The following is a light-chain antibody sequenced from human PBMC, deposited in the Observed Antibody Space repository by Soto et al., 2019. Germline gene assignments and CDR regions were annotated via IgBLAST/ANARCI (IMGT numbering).Light chain of an antibody. J-gene: IGLJ1*01. Sequence: QSALTQPPSASGSPGQSVTISCTGSSSDVGGYNYVSWYQQHPGKAPKVMIYEVNRRPAGVTDRFSGSKSGNTASLTVSGLQTEDEADYYCSSYAGSSYVFGTGTKVTVL. CDR3: SSYAGSSYV. CDR2: EVN. V-gene: IGLV2-8*01. CDR1: SSDVGGYNY.